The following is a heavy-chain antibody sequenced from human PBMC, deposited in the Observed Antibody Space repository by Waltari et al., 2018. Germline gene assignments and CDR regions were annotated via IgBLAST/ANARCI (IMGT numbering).Heavy chain of an antibody. J-gene: IGHJ4*02. CDR1: GYTFTTFS. D-gene: IGHD5-18*01. CDR3: TRGIKRGYSSGPENFDY. Sequence: QVPLVQSGAEVKKSGASVKGSCTASGYTFTTFSLHLVRQAPGQRLEWMGWINAGNGDRKYSQKFQGRLTFTRDTSANTAYMDLSSLRSEDTAVYYCTRGIKRGYSSGPENFDYWGQGALVTVSS. V-gene: IGHV1-3*01. CDR2: INAGNGDR.